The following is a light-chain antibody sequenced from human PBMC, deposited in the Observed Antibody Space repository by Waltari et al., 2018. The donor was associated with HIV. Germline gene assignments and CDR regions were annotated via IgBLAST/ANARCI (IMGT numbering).Light chain of an antibody. CDR2: WAS. CDR3: QQYYTLGPT. Sequence: VRTQSPNSLAVSLGERATINCRSSRTILFSSDNRDCLAWYQQKPGQSPKVLIYWASTRASGVPARFSGSGSGTNFSLTISALRTEDVALYYCQQYYTLGPTFGGGTKVEIK. J-gene: IGKJ4*01. CDR1: RTILFSSDNRDC. V-gene: IGKV4-1*01.